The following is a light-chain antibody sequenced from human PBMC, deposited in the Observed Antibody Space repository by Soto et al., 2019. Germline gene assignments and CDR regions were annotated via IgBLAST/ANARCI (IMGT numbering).Light chain of an antibody. CDR2: SAS. CDR3: QQHSSYSVA. Sequence: DIQVTQSPSTLSGSVGDRVTITCRASQSISSWLAWYQQKPGRAPKLLIFSASTLKSGVPSRFSGSGSGTEFTLTISSLQPDDFATYYCQQHSSYSVAFGQGTKVDI. V-gene: IGKV1-5*03. J-gene: IGKJ1*01. CDR1: QSISSW.